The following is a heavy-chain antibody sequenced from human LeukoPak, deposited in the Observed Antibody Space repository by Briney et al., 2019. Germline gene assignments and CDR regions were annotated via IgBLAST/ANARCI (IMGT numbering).Heavy chain of an antibody. CDR3: ARRSKYYYDSSGSYVGYFQH. J-gene: IGHJ1*01. CDR1: GGSISVYY. CDR2: IYYSGST. V-gene: IGHV4-59*08. Sequence: SETLSLTCTVSGGSISVYYWSWIRQPPGKGLEWIGYIYYSGSTNYNPSLKSRVTISVDTSKNQFSLKLSSVTAADTAVYYCARRSKYYYDSSGSYVGYFQHWGQGTLVTVSS. D-gene: IGHD3-22*01.